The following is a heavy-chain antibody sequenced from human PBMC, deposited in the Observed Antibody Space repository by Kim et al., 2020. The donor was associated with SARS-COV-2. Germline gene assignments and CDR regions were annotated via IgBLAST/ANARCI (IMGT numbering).Heavy chain of an antibody. Sequence: GGSLRLSCAVSGFTFSNGWMSWVRQAPGKGLEWVGRIKSKTDGGTTDYTAPVKGRFTISRDDSKNTLYLEMNSLKTEDTAMYYCTTDYYYHRSGQFDYWGQGTLVTVSS. CDR3: TTDYYYHRSGQFDY. V-gene: IGHV3-15*01. CDR2: IKSKTDGGTT. D-gene: IGHD3-22*01. CDR1: GFTFSNGW. J-gene: IGHJ4*02.